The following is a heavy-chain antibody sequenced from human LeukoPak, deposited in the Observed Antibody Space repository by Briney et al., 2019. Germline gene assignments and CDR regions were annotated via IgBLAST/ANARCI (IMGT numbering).Heavy chain of an antibody. CDR2: ISSSSSYI. D-gene: IGHD4-17*01. J-gene: IGHJ6*03. CDR3: AREVYNYGDYVEDYYYYMDV. V-gene: IGHV3-21*01. CDR1: GFTFSSYS. Sequence: KPGGSLRLSCAASGFTFSSYSMNWVRQAPGKGLEWVSSISSSSSYIYYADSVKGRFTISRDNAKNSLYLQMNSLRAEDTAVYYCAREVYNYGDYVEDYYYYMDVWGKGTTVTVSS.